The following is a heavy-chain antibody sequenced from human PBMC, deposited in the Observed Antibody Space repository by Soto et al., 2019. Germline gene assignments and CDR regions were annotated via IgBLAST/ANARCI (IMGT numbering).Heavy chain of an antibody. CDR3: ARGTGRFLEWLPSAPYYYYGMDV. J-gene: IGHJ6*02. CDR2: IYYSGST. CDR1: GGSSSTYY. D-gene: IGHD3-3*01. Sequence: ESLSLTCTVYGGSSSTYYWSWIRQPPGKGLEWIGYIYYSGSTNYNPSLKSRVTISVDTSKNQFSLKLSSVTAADTAVYYCARGTGRFLEWLPSAPYYYYGMDVWGQGTTVTVSS. V-gene: IGHV4-59*01.